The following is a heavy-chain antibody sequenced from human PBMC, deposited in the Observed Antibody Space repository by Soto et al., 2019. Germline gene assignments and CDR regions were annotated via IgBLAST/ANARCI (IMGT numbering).Heavy chain of an antibody. CDR3: PSQGDFFYLILS. Sequence: EVQLVESGGGLVKPGESLRLSCAVSGLSFSAAWMKWVRQAPGKGLEWVGRIKSKGGGETTDYAAPVKGRFTISRDDSKSTLYLQMNGLKTEDTAVYCCPSQGDFFYLILSWGQGALVTVSS. V-gene: IGHV3-15*07. D-gene: IGHD3-3*01. CDR2: IKSKGGGETT. CDR1: GLSFSAAW. J-gene: IGHJ5*02.